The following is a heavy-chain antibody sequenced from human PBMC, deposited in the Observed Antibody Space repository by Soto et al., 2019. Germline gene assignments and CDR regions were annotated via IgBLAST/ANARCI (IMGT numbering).Heavy chain of an antibody. Sequence: QVQLQQWGAGLLKPSETLSLTCAVYGGSFSGYYWSWIRQPPGKGLEWIGEINHSGSTNYNPSLKRRVTISVDTSKNQFSLKLSSVTAADTAVYYCARGWRYYYDSSGYLYYFDYWGQGTLVTVSS. V-gene: IGHV4-34*01. CDR2: INHSGST. CDR3: ARGWRYYYDSSGYLYYFDY. J-gene: IGHJ4*02. CDR1: GGSFSGYY. D-gene: IGHD3-22*01.